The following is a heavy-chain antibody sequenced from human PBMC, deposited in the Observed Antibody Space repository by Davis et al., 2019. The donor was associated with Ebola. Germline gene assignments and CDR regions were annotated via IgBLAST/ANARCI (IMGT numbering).Heavy chain of an antibody. D-gene: IGHD5-12*01. J-gene: IGHJ4*02. CDR2: IIPIFGTA. Sequence: SALVTCYASSGSFFSYAISWLRQAPGQGLQWMGGIIPIFGTANYYQKFQGIVTTNADESTSTAYMELSSLESEDTAVYYCARAVRGYSGYGEVDYWGQGTLVTVSS. CDR1: SGSFFSYA. V-gene: IGHV1-69*13. CDR3: ARAVRGYSGYGEVDY.